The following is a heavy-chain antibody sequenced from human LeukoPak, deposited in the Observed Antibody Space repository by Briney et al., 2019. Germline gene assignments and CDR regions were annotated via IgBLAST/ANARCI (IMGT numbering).Heavy chain of an antibody. J-gene: IGHJ4*02. CDR2: INHSGST. CDR1: GGSFSGYY. D-gene: IGHD1/OR15-1a*01. Sequence: SETLSLTCAVYGGSFSGYYWSWIRQPPGKGLEWIGEINHSGSTNYNPSLKSRVTISVDTSKNQFSLKLSPVTAADTAIYYCARYQTGTMFAVWGQGTLVTISS. V-gene: IGHV4-34*01. CDR3: ARYQTGTMFAV.